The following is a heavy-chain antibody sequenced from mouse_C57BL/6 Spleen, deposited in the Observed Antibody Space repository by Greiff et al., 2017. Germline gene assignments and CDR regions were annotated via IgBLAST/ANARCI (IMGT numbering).Heavy chain of an antibody. Sequence: QVQLQQPGAELVKPGASVKLSCKASGYTFTSYWMHWVKQRPGRGLEWIGRIDPNSGGTKYNEQFKSKATLTVDKPSSTAYMQLSSLTSEDSAVYYCARHYYGSSYYFDYWGQGTTLTVSS. CDR3: ARHYYGSSYYFDY. J-gene: IGHJ2*01. CDR1: GYTFTSYW. CDR2: IDPNSGGT. D-gene: IGHD1-1*01. V-gene: IGHV1-72*01.